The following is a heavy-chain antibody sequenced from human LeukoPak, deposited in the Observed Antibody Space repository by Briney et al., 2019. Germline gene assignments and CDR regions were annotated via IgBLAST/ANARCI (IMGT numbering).Heavy chain of an antibody. J-gene: IGHJ4*02. CDR3: ARVRDGYNYYFDY. D-gene: IGHD5-24*01. Sequence: PGGSLRLSCAASGFTFSSYAMSWVRQAPGKGLEWVSSVSSSGGSTYYADSVKGRFTISRDNSKNTLYLQMNSLRAEDTAVYYCARVRDGYNYYFDYWGQGILVTVSS. V-gene: IGHV3-23*01. CDR1: GFTFSSYA. CDR2: VSSSGGST.